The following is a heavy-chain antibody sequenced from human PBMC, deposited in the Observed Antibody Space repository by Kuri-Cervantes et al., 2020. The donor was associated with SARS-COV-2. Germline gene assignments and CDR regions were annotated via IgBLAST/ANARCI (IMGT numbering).Heavy chain of an antibody. D-gene: IGHD3-10*01. Sequence: GGSLRLSCAASGFTFSSYAMHWVRQAPGKGLEYVSAISSNGSSTYYANSVKGRFTISRDNSKNTLYLQMGSLRAEDMAVYYCARDSYGSGSYSGLVGYWGQGTLVTVSS. CDR3: ARDSYGSGSYSGLVGY. J-gene: IGHJ4*02. CDR1: GFTFSSYA. V-gene: IGHV3-64*01. CDR2: ISSNGSST.